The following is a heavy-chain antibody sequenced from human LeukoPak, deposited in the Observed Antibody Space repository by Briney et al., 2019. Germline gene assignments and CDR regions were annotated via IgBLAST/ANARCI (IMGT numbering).Heavy chain of an antibody. J-gene: IGHJ4*02. Sequence: PGGSLRLSCAASGFSFSDYYMTWIRQAPGKGQEWVSYISTSSRHRNYADSVKGRFTVSRDDAENSLYLQINSLKVEDTAVYYCARGLFNYDNSGLNYWGQGTRVTVSS. CDR3: ARGLFNYDNSGLNY. CDR1: GFSFSDYY. D-gene: IGHD3-22*01. V-gene: IGHV3-11*06. CDR2: ISTSSRHR.